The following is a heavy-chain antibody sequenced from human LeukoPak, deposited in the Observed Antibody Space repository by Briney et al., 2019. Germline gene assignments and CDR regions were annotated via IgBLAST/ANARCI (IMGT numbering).Heavy chain of an antibody. D-gene: IGHD3-22*01. CDR2: IYYSGST. J-gene: IGHJ4*02. CDR3: ARVGSNDSSGYYYFDY. V-gene: IGHV4-61*01. CDR1: GGSISSSSYY. Sequence: SETLSLTCTVSGGSISSSSYYWSWIRQPPGKGLEWIGYIYYSGSTNYNPSLKSRVTISVDTSKNQFSLKLSSVTAADTAVYYCARVGSNDSSGYYYFDYWGQGTLVTVSS.